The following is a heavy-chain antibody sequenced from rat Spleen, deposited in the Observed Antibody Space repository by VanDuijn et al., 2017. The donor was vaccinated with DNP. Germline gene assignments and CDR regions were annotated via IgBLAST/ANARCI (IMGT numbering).Heavy chain of an antibody. D-gene: IGHD1-2*01. J-gene: IGHJ2*01. V-gene: IGHV5-25*01. CDR3: ATPYYSTYFFDY. CDR2: ISPSGGNT. CDR1: GFTFSDYN. Sequence: EVQLVESGGGLVQPGRSLKLSCAASGFTFSDYNMAWVRQAPKKGLEWVASISPSGGNTYYRDTVKGRFTVSRNNAKSTLYLQMDSLRSEDTATYYCATPYYSTYFFDYWGQGVMVTVSS.